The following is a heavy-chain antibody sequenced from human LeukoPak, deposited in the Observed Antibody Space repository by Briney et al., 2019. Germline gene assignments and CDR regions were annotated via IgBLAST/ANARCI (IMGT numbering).Heavy chain of an antibody. V-gene: IGHV1-69*04. CDR1: GYTFTSYA. J-gene: IGHJ5*02. CDR3: ARIYCSSTSCSNWFDP. D-gene: IGHD2-2*01. Sequence: ASVKVSCKASGYTFTSYAISWVRQAPGQGLEWMGRIIPILGIANYAQKFQGRVTITADKSTSTAYMELSSLRSEDTAVYYCARIYCSSTSCSNWFDPWGQGTLVTVSS. CDR2: IIPILGIA.